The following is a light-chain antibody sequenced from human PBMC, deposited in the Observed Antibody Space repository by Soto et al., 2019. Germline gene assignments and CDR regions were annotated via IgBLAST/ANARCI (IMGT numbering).Light chain of an antibody. V-gene: IGLV2-14*01. Sequence: QSALTQPASVSGSPGQSITFSCTGTSSDIGGYNYVSWYQQHPGKAPKLMIYAVSNRPSGVSDRFSGSKSGNTASLTISGLQAEEEADYYCTSYTSSTTNYVFGTGTKVTVL. J-gene: IGLJ1*01. CDR1: SSDIGGYNY. CDR3: TSYTSSTTNYV. CDR2: AVS.